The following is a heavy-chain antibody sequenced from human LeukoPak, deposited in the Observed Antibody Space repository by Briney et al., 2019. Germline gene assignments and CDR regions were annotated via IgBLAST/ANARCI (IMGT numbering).Heavy chain of an antibody. J-gene: IGHJ4*02. CDR3: APRVVVITAPFDY. CDR1: GFTFSSYW. V-gene: IGHV3-74*01. CDR2: INSDGSST. D-gene: IGHD2-21*01. Sequence: GGSLRLSCAASGFTFSSYWMHWVRQAPGKGLVLVSRINSDGSSTSYADSVKGRFTISRDNAKNTLYLQMNSLRAEDTAVYYCAPRVVVITAPFDYWGQGTLVTVSS.